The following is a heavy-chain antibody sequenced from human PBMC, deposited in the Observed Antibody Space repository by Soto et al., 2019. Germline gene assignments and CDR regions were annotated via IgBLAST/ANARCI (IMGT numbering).Heavy chain of an antibody. D-gene: IGHD2-15*01. J-gene: IGHJ4*02. V-gene: IGHV3-48*03. CDR3: ARGPDPSLLHFDS. Sequence: PGCCLRLACAASGFSFSSYEMNWVRQAPGKGLEWLSYVSSSGSPIYYADSVKGRFTISRDNAKNSLYLQMNSLRAEDTAVYYCARGPDPSLLHFDSWGQGTPVTVSS. CDR2: VSSSGSPI. CDR1: GFSFSSYE.